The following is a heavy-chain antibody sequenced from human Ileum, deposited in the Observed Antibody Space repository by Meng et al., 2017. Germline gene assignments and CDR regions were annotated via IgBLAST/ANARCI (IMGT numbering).Heavy chain of an antibody. CDR2: ISHSGSA. J-gene: IGHJ4*02. Sequence: QGQLQESGPVLVRPSGTLSLTCAVSSGSISSNTYWSWVRQPPGKGLEWIGQISHSGSAYYSPSLKSRVTMSVDKSKSQFSLMLTSVTAADTAIYYCARHGGYSQDFWGQGTLVTVSS. D-gene: IGHD4-23*01. CDR3: ARHGGYSQDF. CDR1: SGSISSNTY. V-gene: IGHV4-4*02.